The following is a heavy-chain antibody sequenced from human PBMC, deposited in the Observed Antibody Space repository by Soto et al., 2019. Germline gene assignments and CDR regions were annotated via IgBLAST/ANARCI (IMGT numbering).Heavy chain of an antibody. D-gene: IGHD4-17*01. CDR1: GFSLSTSGVG. CDR2: IYWEDDK. V-gene: IGHV2-5*02. CDR3: AYLLCSVTTYWHFDL. J-gene: IGHJ2*01. Sequence: QITLKESGPTLVKPTQTLTLTCTFSGFSLSTSGVGVGWIRQPPGKALEWLALIYWEDDKRYSPSLKSRLTITEHSSKNQVVLKMTNMDPVDTAAYDCAYLLCSVTTYWHFDLWGRGPLVTVSS.